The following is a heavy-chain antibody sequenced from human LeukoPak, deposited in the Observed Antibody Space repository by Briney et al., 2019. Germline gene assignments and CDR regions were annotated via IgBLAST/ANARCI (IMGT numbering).Heavy chain of an antibody. Sequence: GGSLRLSCAASGFTFSSYGMNWVRQAPGKGLEWVAVIWYDGSNKYYTASVKGRFTISRDNSANTLYLQMSSLRGEDTAVYYCARGTNWNYFDHWGQGTPVTVSS. CDR2: IWYDGSNK. V-gene: IGHV3-33*01. CDR1: GFTFSSYG. D-gene: IGHD1-20*01. J-gene: IGHJ4*02. CDR3: ARGTNWNYFDH.